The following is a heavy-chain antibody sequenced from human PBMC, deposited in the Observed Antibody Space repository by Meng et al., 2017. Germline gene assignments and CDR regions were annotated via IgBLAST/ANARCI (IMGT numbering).Heavy chain of an antibody. D-gene: IGHD3-9*01. CDR3: ARATLRYFDWLLLRRGNYYYYYGMDV. Sequence: GGSLRPPCSASGFTFSSYELNWVRQAPGKGLEWVSYISSSGSTIYYADSVKGRFTISRDNAKNSLYLQMNSLRAEDTAVYYCARATLRYFDWLLLRRGNYYYYYGMDVWGQGTTVTVSS. CDR2: ISSSGSTI. V-gene: IGHV3-48*03. J-gene: IGHJ6*02. CDR1: GFTFSSYE.